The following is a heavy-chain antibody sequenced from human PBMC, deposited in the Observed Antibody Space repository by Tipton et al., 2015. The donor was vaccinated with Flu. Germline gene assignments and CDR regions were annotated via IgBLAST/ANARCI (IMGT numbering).Heavy chain of an antibody. CDR2: IYYSGST. J-gene: IGHJ4*02. CDR3: ASKFANWGVWEPLDY. D-gene: IGHD7-27*01. CDR1: GDSISSSSYY. V-gene: IGHV4-39*07. Sequence: TLSLTCTVSGDSISSSSYYWGWIRQPPGEGLEWIGSIYYSGSTYYNPSLESRVTISVDTSKNQFSLKLTSVTAADTAVYYCASKFANWGVWEPLDYWGQGTLVTVSS.